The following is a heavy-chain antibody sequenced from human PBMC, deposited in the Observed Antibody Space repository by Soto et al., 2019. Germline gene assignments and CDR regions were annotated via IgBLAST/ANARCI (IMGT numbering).Heavy chain of an antibody. D-gene: IGHD3-10*01. CDR2: IYPGDSDT. Sequence: PGESLKISCKGSGYSFTSYWIGWVRQMPGKGLEWMGIIYPGDSDTRYSPSFQGQVTISADKSISTAYLQWSSLKASDTAMYYCATSGKLEGEKVYDAFAIWGQGTMVTVSS. V-gene: IGHV5-51*01. J-gene: IGHJ3*02. CDR3: ATSGKLEGEKVYDAFAI. CDR1: GYSFTSYW.